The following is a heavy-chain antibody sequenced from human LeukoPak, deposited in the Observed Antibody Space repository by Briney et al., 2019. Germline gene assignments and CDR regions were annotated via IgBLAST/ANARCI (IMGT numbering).Heavy chain of an antibody. CDR2: IYHNGST. D-gene: IGHD6-13*01. CDR3: ARGAPRYSIYNWFDP. J-gene: IGHJ5*02. CDR1: GGSISSGGYS. Sequence: SQTLSLTCAVSGGSISSGGYSWSWIRQPPGKGLEWIGYIYHNGSTYYNPSLKSRVTISVDRSKNQFSLKLSSVTAADTAVYYCARGAPRYSIYNWFDPWGQGTLVTVSS. V-gene: IGHV4-30-2*01.